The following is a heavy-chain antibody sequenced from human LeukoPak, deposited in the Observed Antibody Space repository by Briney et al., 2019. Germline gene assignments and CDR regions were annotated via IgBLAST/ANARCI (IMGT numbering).Heavy chain of an antibody. V-gene: IGHV3-48*01. D-gene: IGHD3-10*01. CDR1: GFTFSSYG. J-gene: IGHJ6*02. CDR2: ISSSSSNI. Sequence: GGSLRLSCAASGFTFSSYGMNWVRQPPGKGLEWVSYISSSSSNINYADSVKGRFTISRDNAKNSLYLQLNSLRAEDTAVYYCARAEVLLSYGHNKHCLDVWGQGTTVTVSS. CDR3: ARAEVLLSYGHNKHCLDV.